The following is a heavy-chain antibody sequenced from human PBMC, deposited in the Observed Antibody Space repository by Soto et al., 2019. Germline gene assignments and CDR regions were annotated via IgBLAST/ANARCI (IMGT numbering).Heavy chain of an antibody. V-gene: IGHV1-69*02. D-gene: IGHD4-17*01. CDR3: ARKDYGESDAFDI. CDR2: IIPILGIA. CDR1: GGTFSSYT. J-gene: IGHJ3*02. Sequence: QVQLVQSGAEVKKPGSSVKVSCKASGGTFSSYTISWVRQAPGQGLEWMGRIIPILGIANYAQKLQGRVTITADKSTSTAYMELSSLRSEDTAVYYCARKDYGESDAFDIWGQGTMVTVSS.